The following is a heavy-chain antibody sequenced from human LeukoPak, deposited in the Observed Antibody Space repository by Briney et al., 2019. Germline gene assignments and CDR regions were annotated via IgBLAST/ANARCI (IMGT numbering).Heavy chain of an antibody. D-gene: IGHD3-9*01. CDR2: ISGSGGST. J-gene: IGHJ6*02. Sequence: PGGSLRLSCAASGFTFTRYAMSWVRQAPGKGLEWVSAISGSGGSTYSADSVRGRFTVSRDNSKNTLFLQMNSLRAEDTAVYYCAKNVQDYPEYFYGMDVWGQGTTVTVSS. V-gene: IGHV3-23*01. CDR3: AKNVQDYPEYFYGMDV. CDR1: GFTFTRYA.